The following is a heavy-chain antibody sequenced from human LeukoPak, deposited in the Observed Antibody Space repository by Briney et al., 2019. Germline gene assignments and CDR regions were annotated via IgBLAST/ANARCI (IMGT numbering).Heavy chain of an antibody. J-gene: IGHJ4*02. Sequence: ASVKVSCKASGYTFAGYYMHWVRQAPGQGLEWMGWINPKIGGTNYAQTFQGRVTMTRDTSISTAYMELSRLRSDDTAVYYCAREIGSGSFLDNWGQGTLVTVSS. CDR2: INPKIGGT. CDR1: GYTFAGYY. CDR3: AREIGSGSFLDN. D-gene: IGHD3-10*01. V-gene: IGHV1-2*02.